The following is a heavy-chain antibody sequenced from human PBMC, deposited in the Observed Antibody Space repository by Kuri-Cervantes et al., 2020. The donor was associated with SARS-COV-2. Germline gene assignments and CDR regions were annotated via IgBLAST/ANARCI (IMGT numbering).Heavy chain of an antibody. Sequence: GESLKISCAASGFSFSDYYMNWVRQAPGKGLEWVSYISSSGNIVNYADSVKGRFTISRDNAKNSLYLQMRSLRADDTAVYYCARVSYNTSEGWSQGTLVSLL. CDR1: GFSFSDYY. J-gene: IGHJ4*02. CDR3: ARVSYNTSEG. D-gene: IGHD1-14*01. CDR2: ISSSGNIV. V-gene: IGHV3-11*04.